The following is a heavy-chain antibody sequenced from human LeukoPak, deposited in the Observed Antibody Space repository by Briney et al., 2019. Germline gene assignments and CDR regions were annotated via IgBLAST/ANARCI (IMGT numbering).Heavy chain of an antibody. V-gene: IGHV1-69*05. CDR3: ARDRVVAANYYYYMDV. Sequence: GASVKVSCKASGGTFSSYAISWVRQAPGQGLEWMGRIIPIFGTANYAQKFQGRVTITTDESMSTAYMELSSLRSEDTAVYYCARDRVVAANYYYYMDVWGKGTTVTVSS. CDR1: GGTFSSYA. J-gene: IGHJ6*03. D-gene: IGHD2-15*01. CDR2: IIPIFGTA.